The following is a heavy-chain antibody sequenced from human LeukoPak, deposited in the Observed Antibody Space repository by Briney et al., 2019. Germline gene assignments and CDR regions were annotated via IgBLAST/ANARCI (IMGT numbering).Heavy chain of an antibody. V-gene: IGHV3-30-3*01. Sequence: GRSLRLSCAASGFTFSSYAMHWVRQAPGKGLEWVAVISYDGSNKYYADSVKGRFTVSKDNAKNSLYLQMNSLRAEDTAVYYCASAWYSSGWYSLWGQGTLVTVSS. J-gene: IGHJ4*02. D-gene: IGHD6-19*01. CDR2: ISYDGSNK. CDR1: GFTFSSYA. CDR3: ASAWYSSGWYSL.